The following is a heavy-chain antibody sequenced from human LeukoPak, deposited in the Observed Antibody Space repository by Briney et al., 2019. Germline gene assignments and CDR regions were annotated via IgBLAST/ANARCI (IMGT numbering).Heavy chain of an antibody. Sequence: GRSLRLSCAASGFTFSSYGMHWVRQAPGKGLEWVAVISYDGSNKYYADSVKGRFTISRDNSKNTLYLQMNSLRAEDTAVYYCAKSFPIVVVVAAPLNYWGQGTLVTVSS. CDR2: ISYDGSNK. CDR3: AKSFPIVVVVAAPLNY. CDR1: GFTFSSYG. J-gene: IGHJ4*02. D-gene: IGHD2-15*01. V-gene: IGHV3-30*18.